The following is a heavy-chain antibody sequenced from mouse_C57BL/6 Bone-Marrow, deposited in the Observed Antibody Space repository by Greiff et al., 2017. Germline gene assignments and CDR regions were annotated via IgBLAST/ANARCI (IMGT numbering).Heavy chain of an antibody. Sequence: EVQWVESGGDLVKPGGSLKLSCAASGFTFSSYGMSWVRQTPDKRLEWVATISSGGSYTYYPDSVKGRFTISRDNAKNTLYLQMSSLKSEDTAMYYCARQRYPWFAYWGQGTLVTVSA. J-gene: IGHJ3*01. CDR3: ARQRYPWFAY. V-gene: IGHV5-6*01. CDR2: ISSGGSYT. CDR1: GFTFSSYG. D-gene: IGHD2-12*01.